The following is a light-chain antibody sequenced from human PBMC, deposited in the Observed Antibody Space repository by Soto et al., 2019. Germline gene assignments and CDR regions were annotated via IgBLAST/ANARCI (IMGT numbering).Light chain of an antibody. CDR2: GAS. J-gene: IGKJ5*01. V-gene: IGKV3-15*01. Sequence: IVMTQSPATLSVSPGERVTLSCRASQSVRSNLAWYQQKPGQAPRLLIYGASTRATGLPARFSGSGSGTDFTLTISSLHSEDFAVYYCQQYNTWPPITFGQGTRLEIK. CDR3: QQYNTWPPIT. CDR1: QSVRSN.